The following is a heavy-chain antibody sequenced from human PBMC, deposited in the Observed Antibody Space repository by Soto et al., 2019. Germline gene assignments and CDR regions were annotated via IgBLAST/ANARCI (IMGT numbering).Heavy chain of an antibody. Sequence: QVHLAQSGAEVQKPGASMNLSCKASGYTFTTFAMHWLRQAPGQRPEWMGWINTANGDTKYSQTLQGRITITRDTSARIVYMDLRSLTSEDTAGYFCARDSTGWYRGWFDPWGQGTRVTVSS. CDR3: ARDSTGWYRGWFDP. D-gene: IGHD6-19*01. CDR2: INTANGDT. CDR1: GYTFTTFA. V-gene: IGHV1-3*04. J-gene: IGHJ5*02.